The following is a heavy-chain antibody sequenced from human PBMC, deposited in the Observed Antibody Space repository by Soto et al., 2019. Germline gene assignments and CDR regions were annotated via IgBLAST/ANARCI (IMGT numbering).Heavy chain of an antibody. J-gene: IGHJ5*01. V-gene: IGHV5-10-1*01. Sequence: PGDSLKISCKASGYNLTAVWIEWGRQGRGKSLEWPGKIESSDSYTNYSQSFEGHVTISTDNSITTAYLQGSSQRAQATALSFHGRVHKDWFDSWAQGTKVTVSA. CDR3: GRVHKDWFDS. CDR1: GYNLTAVW. CDR2: IESSDSYT.